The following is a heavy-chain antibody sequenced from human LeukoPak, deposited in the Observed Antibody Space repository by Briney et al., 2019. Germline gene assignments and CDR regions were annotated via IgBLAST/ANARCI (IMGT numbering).Heavy chain of an antibody. J-gene: IGHJ6*02. CDR2: INHSGST. CDR3: ARMVRGVIIRGYYYGMDV. CDR1: GGSFSGYY. Sequence: PSGTLSLTCAVYGGSFSGYYWSWIRQPPGKGLEWIGEINHSGSTNYNPSLKSRVTISVDTSKNQFSLKLGSVTAADTAVYYCARMVRGVIIRGYYYGMDVWGQGTTVTVSS. D-gene: IGHD3-10*01. V-gene: IGHV4-34*01.